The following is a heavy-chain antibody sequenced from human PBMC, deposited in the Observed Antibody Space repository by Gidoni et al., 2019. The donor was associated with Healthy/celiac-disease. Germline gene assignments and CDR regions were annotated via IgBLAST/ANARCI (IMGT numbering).Heavy chain of an antibody. Sequence: QVQLVQSGAEVKKPGASVKVSCKASGYTFTSYVINWVRQATGQGLEWMGWMNPNSGNTGYAQKFQGRVTMTRNTSISTSYMELSSLRSEDTDVYYCARGAYYYDSSGYYYVSWANAFDIWGQGTMVTVSS. V-gene: IGHV1-8*01. J-gene: IGHJ3*02. CDR2: MNPNSGNT. D-gene: IGHD3-22*01. CDR1: GYTFTSYV. CDR3: ARGAYYYDSSGYYYVSWANAFDI.